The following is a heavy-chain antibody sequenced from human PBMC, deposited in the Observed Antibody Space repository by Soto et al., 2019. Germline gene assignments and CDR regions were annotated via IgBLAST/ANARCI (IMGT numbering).Heavy chain of an antibody. V-gene: IGHV3-7*05. J-gene: IGHJ4*02. CDR2: IKQDGSEK. CDR1: GFTFSSYW. CDR3: AREVLGYCSGGSCQTGYLIY. Sequence: GGSLRLSCAASGFTFSSYWMSWVRQAPGKGLEWVANIKQDGSEKYYVDSVKGRFTISRDNAKNSLYLQMNSLRAEDTAVYYCAREVLGYCSGGSCQTGYLIYWGQGTLVPVSS. D-gene: IGHD2-15*01.